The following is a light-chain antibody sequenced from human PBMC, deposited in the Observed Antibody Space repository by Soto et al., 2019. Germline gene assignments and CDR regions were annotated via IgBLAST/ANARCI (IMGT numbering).Light chain of an antibody. CDR3: QQYIDWPLT. V-gene: IGKV3-15*01. CDR1: QSLSSN. Sequence: EIVMTQSPATLSVSPGERVTLSCRASQSLSSNLAWYQQKPGQAPRLLIYGASTRATDIPARFSGSGSGTEFTLTISSLQSEDFAVYFCQQYIDWPLTFGGGTKVDIK. CDR2: GAS. J-gene: IGKJ4*01.